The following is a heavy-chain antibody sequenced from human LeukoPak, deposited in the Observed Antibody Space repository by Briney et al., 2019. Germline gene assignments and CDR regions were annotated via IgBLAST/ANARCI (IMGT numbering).Heavy chain of an antibody. Sequence: APVKVSCKVSGYTLSDLSMHWVRQAPGKGLEWMGGFDPGDGETIYTQKFQGRVTMTEDTSTDTAYMELSSLRSEDTAVYYCAAGGVYVLFDYWGQGTLVTVSS. CDR1: GYTLSDLS. CDR2: FDPGDGET. D-gene: IGHD3-16*01. CDR3: AAGGVYVLFDY. V-gene: IGHV1-24*01. J-gene: IGHJ4*02.